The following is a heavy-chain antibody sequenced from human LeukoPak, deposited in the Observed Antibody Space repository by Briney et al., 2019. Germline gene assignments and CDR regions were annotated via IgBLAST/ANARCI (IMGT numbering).Heavy chain of an antibody. CDR3: ARWGRYDFWSGYYFDY. J-gene: IGHJ4*02. V-gene: IGHV5-51*01. CDR2: IYPGDSGT. D-gene: IGHD3-3*01. Sequence: GESLKISCKGSGYSFTSYWIGWVRQMPGKGLEWMGIIYPGDSGTRYSPSFQGQVTISADKSISTAYLQWSSLKASDTAMYYCARWGRYDFWSGYYFDYWGQGTLVTVSS. CDR1: GYSFTSYW.